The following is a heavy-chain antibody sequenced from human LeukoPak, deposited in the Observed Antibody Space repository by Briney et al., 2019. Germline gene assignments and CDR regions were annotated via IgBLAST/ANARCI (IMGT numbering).Heavy chain of an antibody. J-gene: IGHJ4*02. Sequence: SGGSLRLSCAASGFTFSSYWMSWVRQAPGKGLEWVANIKQDGSEKYYVDSVKGRFTISRDNAKNSLYLQMNSLRAEDTAVYYCARGGIAAAGAPDYWGQGTLVTVSS. D-gene: IGHD6-13*01. CDR1: GFTFSSYW. V-gene: IGHV3-7*04. CDR3: ARGGIAAAGAPDY. CDR2: IKQDGSEK.